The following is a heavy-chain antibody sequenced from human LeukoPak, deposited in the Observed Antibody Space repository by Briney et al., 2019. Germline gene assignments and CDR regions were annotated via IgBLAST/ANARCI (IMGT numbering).Heavy chain of an antibody. CDR2: IYYSGST. V-gene: IGHV4-59*01. CDR1: GDSFRSYY. D-gene: IGHD6-13*01. CDR3: ATDRSLSWFDY. J-gene: IGHJ4*02. Sequence: SETLSLTCTVSGDSFRSYYWSWIRQPPGKGLEWIGYIYYSGSTNYNPSLKSRVTISVDTSKNQFSLKLNSVTAADTAVYYCATDRSLSWFDYWGQGTLVTVSS.